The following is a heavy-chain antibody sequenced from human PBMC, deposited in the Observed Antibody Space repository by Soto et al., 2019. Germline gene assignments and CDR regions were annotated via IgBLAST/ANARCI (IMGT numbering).Heavy chain of an antibody. CDR2: IYSGGST. J-gene: IGHJ4*02. D-gene: IGHD3-22*01. Sequence: GSLRLSCAASGFTVSSNYMSWVRQAPGKGLEWVSVIYSGGSTYYADSVKGRFTISRDNSKNTLYLQMNSLRAEDTAVYYCARPWNYYDSSGYPSLGDYWGQGTLVTVSS. V-gene: IGHV3-53*01. CDR3: ARPWNYYDSSGYPSLGDY. CDR1: GFTVSSNY.